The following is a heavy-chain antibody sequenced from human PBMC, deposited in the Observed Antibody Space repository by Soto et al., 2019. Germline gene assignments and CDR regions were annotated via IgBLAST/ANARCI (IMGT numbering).Heavy chain of an antibody. CDR1: GFTFSSYW. D-gene: IGHD3-3*01. Sequence: PGGSLRLSCAASGFTFSSYWMSWVRQAPGKGREGVANIKQDGSEKYYVDSVKGRFTISRDNAKNSLYLQMNSLRAEDTAVYYCAREPYDFWSGYYTDYWGQGTLVTVSS. CDR3: AREPYDFWSGYYTDY. J-gene: IGHJ4*02. V-gene: IGHV3-7*01. CDR2: IKQDGSEK.